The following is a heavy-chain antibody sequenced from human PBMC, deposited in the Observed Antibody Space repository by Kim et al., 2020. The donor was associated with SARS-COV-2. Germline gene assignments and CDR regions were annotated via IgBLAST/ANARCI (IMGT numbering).Heavy chain of an antibody. V-gene: IGHV3-23*01. CDR3: AKDRAYYYDSSGYYD. Sequence: DSVKGRFTISRDNSKNTLYLQMNSLRAEDTAVYYCAKDRAYYYDSSGYYDWGQGTLVTVSS. J-gene: IGHJ4*02. D-gene: IGHD3-22*01.